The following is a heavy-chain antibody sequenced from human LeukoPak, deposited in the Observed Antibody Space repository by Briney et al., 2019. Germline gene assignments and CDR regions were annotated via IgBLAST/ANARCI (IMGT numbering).Heavy chain of an antibody. J-gene: IGHJ4*02. Sequence: SETLSLTCTVSGGSISSYYWSWIRQSPGKGLEWIGYIYNNGNTNYNPSLKSRVTMSVDTSKNQFSLKLSSVTAADTAVYYCARVGVGATLYYFDYWGQGTLVTVSS. V-gene: IGHV4-59*12. CDR1: GGSISSYY. CDR3: ARVGVGATLYYFDY. CDR2: IYNNGNT. D-gene: IGHD1-26*01.